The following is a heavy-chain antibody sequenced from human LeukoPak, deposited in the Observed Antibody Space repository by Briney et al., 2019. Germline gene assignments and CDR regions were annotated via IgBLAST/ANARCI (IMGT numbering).Heavy chain of an antibody. CDR1: GFTFTNAW. Sequence: GGSLRLSCAASGFTFTNAWMSWIRQAPGKGLEWVSYINSGGSPIYYADSVKGRFTISRDNAKNSLYLQMNSLRAEDTAMYYCVRAVPAAILGAFDIWGQGTMVTVSS. CDR2: INSGGSPI. D-gene: IGHD2-2*02. CDR3: VRAVPAAILGAFDI. V-gene: IGHV3-11*04. J-gene: IGHJ3*02.